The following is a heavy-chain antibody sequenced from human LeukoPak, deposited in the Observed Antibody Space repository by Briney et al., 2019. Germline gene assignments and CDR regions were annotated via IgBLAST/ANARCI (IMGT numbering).Heavy chain of an antibody. CDR2: IRSDDST. CDR1: GFTVSGNY. CDR3: AKVMIAAAAYYYYGMDV. D-gene: IGHD6-13*01. V-gene: IGHV3-53*01. J-gene: IGHJ6*02. Sequence: GGSLRLSCAASGFTVSGNYMGWVRQAPGKGLECVSLIRSDDSTYYADSVKGRFTISRDNSKNTLYLQMNSLRAEDTAVYYCAKVMIAAAAYYYYGMDVWGQGTTVTVSS.